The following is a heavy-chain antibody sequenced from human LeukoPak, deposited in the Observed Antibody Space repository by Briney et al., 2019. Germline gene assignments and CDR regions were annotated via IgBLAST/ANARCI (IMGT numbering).Heavy chain of an antibody. Sequence: SETLPLTCAVHGGSFSGYYWSWIRQPPGRGLEWIGEFNHSGSTNSNPSVKSRVTISVDTSKNQFSRKLSSGTAADTAVYYCARGGDIVVVPAATGPKGTFDYWGQGTLVTVSS. CDR1: GGSFSGYY. D-gene: IGHD2-2*01. CDR3: ARGGDIVVVPAATGPKGTFDY. J-gene: IGHJ4*02. CDR2: FNHSGST. V-gene: IGHV4-34*01.